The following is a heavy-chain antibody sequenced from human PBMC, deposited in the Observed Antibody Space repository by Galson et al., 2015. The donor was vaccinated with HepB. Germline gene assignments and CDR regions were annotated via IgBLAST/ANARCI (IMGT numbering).Heavy chain of an antibody. J-gene: IGHJ6*02. V-gene: IGHV1-69*02. CDR2: IIPTLGIA. CDR1: GGTFSSYT. CDR3: ARGSSAGPAEPEVMDYYGMDV. Sequence: SVKVSCKASGGTFSSYTISWVRQAPGQGLEWMGRIIPTLGIANYAQKFQGRVTITADKSTSTAYMELSSLRSEDTAVYYCARGSSAGPAEPEVMDYYGMDVWGQGTTVTVSS. D-gene: IGHD1-14*01.